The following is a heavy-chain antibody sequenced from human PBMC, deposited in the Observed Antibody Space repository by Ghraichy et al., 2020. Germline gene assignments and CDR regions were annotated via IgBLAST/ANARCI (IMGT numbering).Heavy chain of an antibody. J-gene: IGHJ6*02. Sequence: SETLSLTCTVSGGSISSDDYYWSWIRQPPGKGLEWMGYIFYSGSTYYNPSLKSRLTISVDASKNQFSLRMSSLTAADTAVYYCARYRYNWSDGWHYGMDVWGQGTTVTVSS. CDR2: IFYSGST. CDR1: GGSISSDDYY. V-gene: IGHV4-30-4*01. D-gene: IGHD1-1*01. CDR3: ARYRYNWSDGWHYGMDV.